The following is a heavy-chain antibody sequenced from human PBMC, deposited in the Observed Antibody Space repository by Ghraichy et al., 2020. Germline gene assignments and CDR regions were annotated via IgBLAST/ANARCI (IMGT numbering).Heavy chain of an antibody. CDR3: ARLGISGSGGRGWFDP. CDR1: GGSISSSSYY. Sequence: LSLTCTVSGGSISSSSYYWGWIRQPPGKGLEWIGSMYYSGSTNYNASLKSRVTISVDTSKNQFSLKLSSVTAADTAVYYCARLGISGSGGRGWFDPWGQGTQVTVSS. V-gene: IGHV4-39*01. J-gene: IGHJ5*02. CDR2: MYYSGST. D-gene: IGHD6-19*01.